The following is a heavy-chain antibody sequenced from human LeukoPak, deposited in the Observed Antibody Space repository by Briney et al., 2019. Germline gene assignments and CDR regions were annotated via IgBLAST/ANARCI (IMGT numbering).Heavy chain of an antibody. CDR2: IKSKTYGGTT. J-gene: IGHJ4*02. CDR3: TTPNPYYDFWSGYFL. CDR1: GFTFSNAW. Sequence: GGSLRLSCAASGFTFSNAWMSWVRQAPGKGLEWVGRIKSKTYGGTTDYAAPVKGRFTISRDDSKNTLYLQMNSLKTEDTAVYYCTTPNPYYDFWSGYFLWGQGTLVTVSS. V-gene: IGHV3-15*01. D-gene: IGHD3-3*01.